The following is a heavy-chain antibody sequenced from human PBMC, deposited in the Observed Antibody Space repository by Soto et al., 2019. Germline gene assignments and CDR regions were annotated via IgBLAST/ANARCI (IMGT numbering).Heavy chain of an antibody. J-gene: IGHJ4*02. CDR1: GFTFSEYY. D-gene: IGHD2-21*02. V-gene: IGHV3-11*05. CDR2: IGNRGSYT. CDR3: EGGGRDWYRRLAY. Sequence: QVHLVESGGGLVKPGGSLKLSCAASGFTFSEYYMSWIRQAPGKGLEWVSDIGNRGSYTNHADSVKGRFTISRDNVKKSLFLKMSSLRAEDAVDYYCEGGGRDWYRRLAYWGPGTLVTVSS.